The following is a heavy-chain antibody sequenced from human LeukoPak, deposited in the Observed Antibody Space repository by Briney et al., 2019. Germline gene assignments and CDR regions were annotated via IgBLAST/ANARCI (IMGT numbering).Heavy chain of an antibody. CDR1: GFTFSSYA. CDR3: AKALHESGYSYYYYYYGMDV. J-gene: IGHJ6*02. Sequence: PGGSLRLSCAASGFTFSSYAMSWVRQAPGKGLDWVSAISGSGGSTYYADSVKGRFTISRDNSKNTLYLQMNSLRAEDTAVYYCAKALHESGYSYYYYYYGMDVWGQGTTVTVSS. CDR2: ISGSGGST. D-gene: IGHD3-3*01. V-gene: IGHV3-23*01.